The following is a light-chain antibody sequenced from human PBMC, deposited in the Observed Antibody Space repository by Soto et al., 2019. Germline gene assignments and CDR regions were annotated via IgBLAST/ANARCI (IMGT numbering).Light chain of an antibody. CDR2: GAS. J-gene: IGKJ2*01. V-gene: IGKV3-15*01. Sequence: EIVMTQSPATLSVSPGERATLSCRASQSVSSNLAWYQQNPGQAPRLLIYGASPRATGIPARFSGSGSGPEFNLTISSLQSEDFAVYYCQQHNNWPRTLGQGTKRQIK. CDR3: QQHNNWPRT. CDR1: QSVSSN.